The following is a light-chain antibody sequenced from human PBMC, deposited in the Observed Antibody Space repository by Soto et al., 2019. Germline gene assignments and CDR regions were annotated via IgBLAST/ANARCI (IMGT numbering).Light chain of an antibody. CDR1: SSNIGAGYD. J-gene: IGLJ3*02. CDR2: GNS. Sequence: SVLTQPPSVSGAPGQRVTISCTGSSSNIGAGYDVHWYQQLPGTAPKLLIYGNSNRPSGVPDRFSGSKSGTSASLAITGLQAEVEADYYCQSYDSSLSGWVFGGGTQLTVL. CDR3: QSYDSSLSGWV. V-gene: IGLV1-40*01.